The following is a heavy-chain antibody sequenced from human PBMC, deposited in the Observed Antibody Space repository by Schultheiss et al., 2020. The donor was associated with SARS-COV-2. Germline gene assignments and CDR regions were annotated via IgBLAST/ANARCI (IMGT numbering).Heavy chain of an antibody. CDR1: GFTFSSYD. CDR2: IGTAGDT. D-gene: IGHD3-3*01. CDR3: ARASYDFWSGYQVPLGMDV. J-gene: IGHJ6*02. V-gene: IGHV3-13*01. Sequence: GGSLRLSCAASGFTFSSYDMHWVRQATGKGLEWVSAIGTAGDTYYPGSVKGRFTISRENAKNSLYLQMNSLRAEDTAVYYCARASYDFWSGYQVPLGMDVWGQGTTVTVSS.